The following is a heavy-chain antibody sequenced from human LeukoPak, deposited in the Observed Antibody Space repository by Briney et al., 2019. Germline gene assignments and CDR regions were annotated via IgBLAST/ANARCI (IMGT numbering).Heavy chain of an antibody. J-gene: IGHJ6*03. CDR2: IIPIFGTA. CDR3: ARGVTYAYYMDV. CDR1: GGAFSSYA. V-gene: IGHV1-69*05. D-gene: IGHD4-11*01. Sequence: SVKVSCKASGGAFSSYAISWVRQAPGQGLEWMGGIIPIFGTANYAQKFQGRVTITTDESTSTAYMELSSLRSEDTAVYYCARGVTYAYYMDVWGKGTTVTVSS.